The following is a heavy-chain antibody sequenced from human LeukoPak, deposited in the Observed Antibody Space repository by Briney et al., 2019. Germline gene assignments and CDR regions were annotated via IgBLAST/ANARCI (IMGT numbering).Heavy chain of an antibody. CDR1: GFTVSSNY. J-gene: IGHJ4*02. Sequence: GGSLRLSCAASGFTVSSNYMSWVRQAPGKGLEWVSVIYSGGSTYYADSVKGRFTISRDNSKNTLYLQMSSLRAEDTAVYYCARAGPPFTPTQYYFDYWGQGTLVTVSS. V-gene: IGHV3-53*01. CDR3: ARAGPPFTPTQYYFDY. CDR2: IYSGGST. D-gene: IGHD2/OR15-2a*01.